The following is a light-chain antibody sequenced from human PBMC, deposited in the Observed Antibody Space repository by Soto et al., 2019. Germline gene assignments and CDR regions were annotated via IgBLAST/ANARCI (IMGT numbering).Light chain of an antibody. CDR3: SSYTNRDTVV. CDR2: DVH. Sequence: QSVLTQPASVSGSPGQSLTISCTGTSTDIGSYNFVSWYQQHPGKAPNLMIYDVHNRPSGVSTRFSGSKSGNTASLTISGLQAEDEAYYYCSSYTNRDTVVFGGGTKLTVL. V-gene: IGLV2-14*01. CDR1: STDIGSYNF. J-gene: IGLJ2*01.